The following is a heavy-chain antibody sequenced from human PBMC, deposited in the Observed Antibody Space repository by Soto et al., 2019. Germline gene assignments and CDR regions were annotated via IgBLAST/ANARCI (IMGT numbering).Heavy chain of an antibody. CDR2: IIPIFGTA. Sequence: ASVKVSCKASGGTFSSYAISWVRQAPGQGLEWMGGIIPIFGTANYAQKFQGRVTITADESTSTAYMELSSLRSEDTAVYYCARIKWELLSHWFDPWGQGTLVTVSS. J-gene: IGHJ5*02. CDR1: GGTFSSYA. CDR3: ARIKWELLSHWFDP. V-gene: IGHV1-69*13. D-gene: IGHD1-26*01.